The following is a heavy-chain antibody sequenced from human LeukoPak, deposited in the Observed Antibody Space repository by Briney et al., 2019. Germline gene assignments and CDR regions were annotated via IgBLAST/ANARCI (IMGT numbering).Heavy chain of an antibody. CDR2: INHSGST. Sequence: SETLSLTCAVYGGSFSGYYWSWIHQPPGKGLEWIGEINHSGSTNYNPSLKSRVTISVDTSKNQFSLKLSSVTAADTAVYYCARGGPYSGSYLRRSGWFDPWGQGTLVTVSS. CDR1: GGSFSGYY. V-gene: IGHV4-34*01. CDR3: ARGGPYSGSYLRRSGWFDP. D-gene: IGHD1-26*01. J-gene: IGHJ5*02.